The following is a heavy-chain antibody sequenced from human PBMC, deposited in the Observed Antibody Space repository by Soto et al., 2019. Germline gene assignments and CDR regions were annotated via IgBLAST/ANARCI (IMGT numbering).Heavy chain of an antibody. CDR1: GDTFGRYG. Sequence: ASVKVSCTTSGDTFGRYGIRCVRQAPGQGLEWMGWISGYNGDTNYAQKVQGRVTMTIDTSTYTAYMELRSLTSDDTAIYYCAKNGQPPYYYYGMDVWGQGTTVTVSS. CDR2: ISGYNGDT. J-gene: IGHJ6*02. D-gene: IGHD2-8*01. CDR3: AKNGQPPYYYYGMDV. V-gene: IGHV1-18*01.